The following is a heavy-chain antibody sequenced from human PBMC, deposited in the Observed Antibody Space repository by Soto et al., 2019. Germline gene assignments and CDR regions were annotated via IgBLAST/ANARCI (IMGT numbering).Heavy chain of an antibody. D-gene: IGHD3-9*01. CDR2: INHSGST. J-gene: IGHJ4*02. Sequence: PSETLSLTCAVYGGSFSGYYWSWIRQPPGKGLEWIGEINHSGSTNYNPSLKSRVTISVDTSKNQFSLKLSSVTAADTAVYYCARGARYFDWSHTHWGQGTLVTVSS. V-gene: IGHV4-34*01. CDR3: ARGARYFDWSHTH. CDR1: GGSFSGYY.